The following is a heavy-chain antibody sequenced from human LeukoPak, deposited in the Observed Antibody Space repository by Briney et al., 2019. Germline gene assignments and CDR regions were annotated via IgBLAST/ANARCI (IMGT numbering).Heavy chain of an antibody. CDR1: GFTFSSYA. J-gene: IGHJ4*02. D-gene: IGHD3-16*02. CDR3: AKGPYDYVWGSYRYIDY. CDR2: ISGSGGST. Sequence: PGASLRLSCAASGFTFSSYAMSWVRQAPGKGLEWVSAISGSGGSTYYADSVKGRFTISRDNSKNTLYPQMNSLRAEDTAVYYCAKGPYDYVWGSYRYIDYWGQGTLVTVSS. V-gene: IGHV3-23*01.